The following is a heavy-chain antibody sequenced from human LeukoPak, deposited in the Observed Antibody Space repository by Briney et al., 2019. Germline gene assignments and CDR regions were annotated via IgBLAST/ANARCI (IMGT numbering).Heavy chain of an antibody. CDR2: ISNTGSTI. J-gene: IGHJ4*02. D-gene: IGHD1-14*01. Sequence: PGGSLRLSCAASGFTFSSYELNCVRQAPGKGLEWVSYISNTGSTIYYADSVKGRFTISSDNAKNSLFLQVNSLRAEDTAIYYCARQTSRKNFDYWGQGTLVTVSS. CDR3: ARQTSRKNFDY. CDR1: GFTFSSYE. V-gene: IGHV3-48*03.